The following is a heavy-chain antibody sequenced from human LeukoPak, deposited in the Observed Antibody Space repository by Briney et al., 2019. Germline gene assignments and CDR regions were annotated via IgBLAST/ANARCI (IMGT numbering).Heavy chain of an antibody. D-gene: IGHD5-12*01. V-gene: IGHV3-53*01. CDR3: ARVGGGYDFGY. CDR1: GFTVSSNY. J-gene: IGHJ4*02. CDR2: IYSGGST. Sequence: GGSLSLSCAASGFTVSSNYMSWVRQAPGKGLEWVSVIYSGGSTYYADSVKGRFTVSRDNSKNTLYLQMNSLRAGDTAVYYCARVGGGYDFGYWGQGTLVTVSS.